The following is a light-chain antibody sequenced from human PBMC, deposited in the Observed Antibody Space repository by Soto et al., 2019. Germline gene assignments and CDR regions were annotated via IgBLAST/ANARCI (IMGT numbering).Light chain of an antibody. CDR2: DVS. V-gene: IGLV2-14*01. CDR1: SSDVGGYNY. CDR3: SSYTSSSTSPYV. Sequence: QSALTQPASVSGSPGQSITISCTGTSSDVGGYNYVSWYQQHPGKAPKLMIYDVSNRPSGVSNRFSGSNSGNTASLTISGHQAEDEADYYRSSYTSSSTSPYVFGTGTKVTVL. J-gene: IGLJ1*01.